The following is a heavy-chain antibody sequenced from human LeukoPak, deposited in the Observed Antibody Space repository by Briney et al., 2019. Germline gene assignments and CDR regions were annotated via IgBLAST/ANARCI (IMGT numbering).Heavy chain of an antibody. V-gene: IGHV3-66*01. Sequence: GGSLRLSCAASGFTFSSYWMHWVRQAPGKGLEWVSIIYSGGSTYYADSVKGRFTISRDISKNTLYLQMNSLRAEDTAVYYCARNPGDYSGYGYFDYWGQGTLVTVSS. CDR1: GFTFSSYW. J-gene: IGHJ4*02. CDR2: IYSGGST. CDR3: ARNPGDYSGYGYFDY. D-gene: IGHD5-12*01.